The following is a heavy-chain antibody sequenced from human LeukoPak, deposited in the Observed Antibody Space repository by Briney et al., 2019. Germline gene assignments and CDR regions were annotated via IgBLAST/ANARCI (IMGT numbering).Heavy chain of an antibody. CDR1: GYTLTELS. D-gene: IGHD2-2*01. CDR2: FDPEDGET. V-gene: IGHV1-24*01. CDR3: ATSLVVVPAATGGEYYYYGMDV. J-gene: IGHJ6*04. Sequence: ASVKVSCKVSGYTLTELSMHWVRQAPGKGLEWMGGFDPEDGETIYAQKFQGRVTMTEDTSTDTAYMELSSLRSEDTAVYYCATSLVVVPAATGGEYYYYGMDVWGKGTAVTASS.